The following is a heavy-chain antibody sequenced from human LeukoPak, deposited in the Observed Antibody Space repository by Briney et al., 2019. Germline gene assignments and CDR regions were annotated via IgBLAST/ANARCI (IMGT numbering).Heavy chain of an antibody. CDR3: ARDGVTMVRGVSKDYYYYMDV. V-gene: IGHV3-66*02. Sequence: GGSLRLSCAASGFTVSSNYMSWVRQAPGKGLEWVSVIYSGGSTYYADSVKGRFTISRDNSKNTLYLQMNSLRAEDTAVYYCARDGVTMVRGVSKDYYYYMDVWGKGTTVTVSS. CDR2: IYSGGST. J-gene: IGHJ6*03. CDR1: GFTVSSNY. D-gene: IGHD3-10*01.